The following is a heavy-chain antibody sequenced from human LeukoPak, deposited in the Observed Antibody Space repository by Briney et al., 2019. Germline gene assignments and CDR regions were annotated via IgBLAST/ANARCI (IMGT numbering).Heavy chain of an antibody. Sequence: SETLSLTCAVYGGSFSGYYWSWIRQPPGKGLEWIGEINHSGSTNYNPSLKSRVTISVDTSKNQFSLKLSSVTAADTAVYYCASMYSGSYLRSYYGMDVWGQGTTVTVSS. CDR1: GGSFSGYY. J-gene: IGHJ6*02. V-gene: IGHV4-34*01. CDR2: INHSGST. D-gene: IGHD1-26*01. CDR3: ASMYSGSYLRSYYGMDV.